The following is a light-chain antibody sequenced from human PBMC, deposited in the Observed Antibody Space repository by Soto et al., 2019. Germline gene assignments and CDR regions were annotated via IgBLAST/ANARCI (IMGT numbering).Light chain of an antibody. J-gene: IGKJ3*01. V-gene: IGKV3-20*01. CDR1: QSVGSNY. Sequence: EIVLTQSPGTLSLSPGEGATLSCRASQSVGSNYLAWYQQKPGQAPRLLIYGASTRATGIPDRFSGSGSGTDFALTISRLEPDDFAVYYCHQYGSSPFAFGPGTIVDIK. CDR2: GAS. CDR3: HQYGSSPFA.